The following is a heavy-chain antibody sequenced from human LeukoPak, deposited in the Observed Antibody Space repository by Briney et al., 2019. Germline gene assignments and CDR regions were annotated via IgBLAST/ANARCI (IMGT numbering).Heavy chain of an antibody. CDR3: ARSPAGYYDCSGYYHTYYYGMDV. Sequence: GGSLRLSCAASGFTFSSYSMNWVRQAPGKGLEWVSSISSSSSYIYYADSVKGRFTISRDNAKNSLYLQMNSLRAEDTAVYYCARSPAGYYDCSGYYHTYYYGMDVWGQGTTVTVSS. CDR2: ISSSSSYI. D-gene: IGHD3-22*01. CDR1: GFTFSSYS. J-gene: IGHJ6*02. V-gene: IGHV3-21*01.